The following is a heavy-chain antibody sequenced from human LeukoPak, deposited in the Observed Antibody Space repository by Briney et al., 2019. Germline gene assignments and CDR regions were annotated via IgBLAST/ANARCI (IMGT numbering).Heavy chain of an antibody. V-gene: IGHV3-64D*06. Sequence: GGSLRLPCSVSGFTFSTYVMHWVRQAPGKGLEYVSAISSNGDNTYYADSVKGRFTISRDNSKNTLYLQMSSLRADDTAVYYCVRGAGYWGQGTLVTVSS. J-gene: IGHJ4*02. CDR1: GFTFSTYV. CDR3: VRGAGY. CDR2: ISSNGDNT.